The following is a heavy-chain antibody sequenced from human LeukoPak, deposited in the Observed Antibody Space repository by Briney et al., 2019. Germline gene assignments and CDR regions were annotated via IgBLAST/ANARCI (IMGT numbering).Heavy chain of an antibody. Sequence: GGSLRLSCAASGFTFSTYWMHWVRQAPGKGLVWVSRINAYGSSTNYADSVKGRFTISRDNAKNTVHLQVNSLSAEDTAMYYCTFSSYGDHVGVDAFDMWGQGTMVTVSS. CDR3: TFSSYGDHVGVDAFDM. V-gene: IGHV3-74*01. J-gene: IGHJ3*02. CDR2: INAYGSST. CDR1: GFTFSTYW. D-gene: IGHD4-17*01.